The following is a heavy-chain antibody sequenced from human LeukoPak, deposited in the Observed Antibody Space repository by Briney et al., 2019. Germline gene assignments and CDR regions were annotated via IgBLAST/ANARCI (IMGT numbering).Heavy chain of an antibody. CDR3: ARDRSGWPFDY. D-gene: IGHD6-19*01. J-gene: IGHJ4*02. CDR2: ISSSSSTI. V-gene: IGHV3-48*04. CDR1: GFTFSSYS. Sequence: GGSLRLSCAASGFTFSSYSMNWVRQAPGKGLEWVSYISSSSSTIYYADSVKGRFTISRDNAKNSLYLQMNSLRAEDTAVYYCARDRSGWPFDYWGQGTLVTVSS.